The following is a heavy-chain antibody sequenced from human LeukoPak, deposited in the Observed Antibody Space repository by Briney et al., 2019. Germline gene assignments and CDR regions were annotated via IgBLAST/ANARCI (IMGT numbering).Heavy chain of an antibody. V-gene: IGHV3-15*01. D-gene: IGHD1-26*01. Sequence: GGSLRLSCAGTGFSFSHTWMNWVRQAPGKGLEYIGRIKSKTNGDEATEYAAAVTGRFFISRDDSASTLYLHLNSLKTEDTAVYYCATDRIVGASAFDVWGQGTMVTVSS. J-gene: IGHJ3*01. CDR1: GFSFSHTW. CDR3: ATDRIVGASAFDV. CDR2: IKSKTNGDEAT.